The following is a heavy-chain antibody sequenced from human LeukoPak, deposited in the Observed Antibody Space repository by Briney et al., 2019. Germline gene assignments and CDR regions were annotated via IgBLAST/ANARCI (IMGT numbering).Heavy chain of an antibody. CDR1: GGSISSYY. CDR2: IYYSGST. V-gene: IGHV4-59*01. CDR3: ARASRRYSYGPFDY. Sequence: PSETLSLTCTVSGGSISSYYWSWIRQPPGKGLEWIGYIYYSGSTNYNPSLESRVTISVDTSKNQFSLKLSSVTAADTAVYYCARASRRYSYGPFDYWGQGTLVTVSS. J-gene: IGHJ4*02. D-gene: IGHD5-18*01.